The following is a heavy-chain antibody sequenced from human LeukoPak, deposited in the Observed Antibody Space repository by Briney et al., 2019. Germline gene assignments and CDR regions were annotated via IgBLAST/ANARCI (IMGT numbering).Heavy chain of an antibody. CDR3: ARGPHDYGDLYYFDY. V-gene: IGHV4-31*03. Sequence: ASQTLSLACTVSGGSISSGGYYWSWIRQHPGKGLEWIGYIYYSGSTYYNTSLKSRVTISVDTSKNQFSLKLSSVTAADTAVYYCARGPHDYGDLYYFDYWGQGTLVSVSS. J-gene: IGHJ4*02. CDR2: IYYSGST. CDR1: GGSISSGGYY. D-gene: IGHD4-17*01.